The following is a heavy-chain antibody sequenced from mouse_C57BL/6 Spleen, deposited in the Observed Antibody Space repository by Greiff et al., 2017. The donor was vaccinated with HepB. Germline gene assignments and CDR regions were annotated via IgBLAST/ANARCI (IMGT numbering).Heavy chain of an antibody. CDR3: ALYGSSSWYFDV. D-gene: IGHD1-1*01. CDR2: IYPGDGDT. J-gene: IGHJ1*03. V-gene: IGHV1-82*01. CDR1: GYAFSSSW. Sequence: QVQLQQSGPELVKPGASVKISCKASGYAFSSSWMNWVKQRPGKGLEWIGRIYPGDGDTNYNGKFKGKATLTADKSSSTAYMQLSSLTSEDSAVYFCALYGSSSWYFDVWGTGTTVTVSS.